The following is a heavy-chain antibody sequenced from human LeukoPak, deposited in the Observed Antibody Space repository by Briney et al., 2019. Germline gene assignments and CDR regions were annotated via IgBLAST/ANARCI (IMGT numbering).Heavy chain of an antibody. CDR2: INQDGSEK. V-gene: IGHV3-7*05. D-gene: IGHD7-27*01. J-gene: IGHJ4*02. Sequence: GGSLRLSCAASAFAFSSHWMTWVRQAPGKGLECVANINQDGSEKYYVDSVKGRFTISRDNAKNSLYLQMNSLRAEDTAVYYCARGSLGRGWLFDYWGQGTLVTVSS. CDR3: ARGSLGRGWLFDY. CDR1: AFAFSSHW.